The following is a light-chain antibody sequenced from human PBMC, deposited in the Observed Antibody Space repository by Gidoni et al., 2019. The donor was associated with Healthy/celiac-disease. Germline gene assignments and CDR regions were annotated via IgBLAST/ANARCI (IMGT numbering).Light chain of an antibody. Sequence: AIQMTQSPSSLSASVGDRVTITCRASQGSRNALGWYQQKPGLGTKLLIYAASSLQIGVPSRFSGSASGTYFTLTISSLQPEDFASYYCLQDYNYPYTFGQGTKLEIK. CDR3: LQDYNYPYT. V-gene: IGKV1-6*01. CDR2: AAS. J-gene: IGKJ2*01. CDR1: QGSRNA.